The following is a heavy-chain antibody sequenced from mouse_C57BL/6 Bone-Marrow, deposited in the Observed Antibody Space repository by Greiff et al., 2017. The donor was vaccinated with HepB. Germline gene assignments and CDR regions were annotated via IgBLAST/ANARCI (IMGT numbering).Heavy chain of an antibody. Sequence: QVQLQQPGAELVRPGSSVKLSCKASGYTFTSYWMHWVKQRPIQGLEWIGNIDPSDSETQYNQKFKDKATLTVDKSSSTAYMQLSSLTSEDSAVYYCAREEDGYSLDYWGQGTTLTVSS. CDR1: GYTFTSYW. V-gene: IGHV1-52*01. CDR3: AREEDGYSLDY. D-gene: IGHD2-3*01. J-gene: IGHJ2*01. CDR2: IDPSDSET.